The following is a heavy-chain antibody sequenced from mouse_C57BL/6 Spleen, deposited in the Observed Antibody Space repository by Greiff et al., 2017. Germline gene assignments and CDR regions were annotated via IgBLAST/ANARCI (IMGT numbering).Heavy chain of an antibody. CDR3: ASYELGAY. CDR1: GYSFTGYY. D-gene: IGHD2-3*01. CDR2: INPSTGGT. J-gene: IGHJ3*01. Sequence: VQLQPSGPELVKPGASVKISCKASGYSFTGYYMNWVKQSPEKSLEWIGEINPSTGGTTYNQKFKAKATLTVDTSSSTAYMQLKSLTSEDSAVYYCASYELGAYWGQGTLVTVSA. V-gene: IGHV1-42*01.